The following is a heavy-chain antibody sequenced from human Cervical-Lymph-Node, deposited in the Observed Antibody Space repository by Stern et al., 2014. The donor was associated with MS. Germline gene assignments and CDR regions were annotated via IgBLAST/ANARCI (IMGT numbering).Heavy chain of an antibody. D-gene: IGHD3-16*01. V-gene: IGHV2-70*11. J-gene: IGHJ6*02. CDR3: ARIKFGDYDYGMDV. CDR1: GFALSTSGMC. Sequence: ESGPALVKPTQTLTLTCTFSGFALSTSGMCVSWIRQPPGKALEWLARIDWDDDRYYSPSLKTRLTISKDTSKTQVVLTMTDMDPVDTATYYCARIKFGDYDYGMDVWGQGTTVTVSS. CDR2: IDWDDDR.